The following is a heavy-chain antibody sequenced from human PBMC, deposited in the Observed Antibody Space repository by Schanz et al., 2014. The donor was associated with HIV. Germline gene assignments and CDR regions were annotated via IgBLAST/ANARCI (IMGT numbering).Heavy chain of an antibody. CDR2: ISSDGSEE. CDR1: GFTFSSFG. J-gene: IGHJ4*02. Sequence: QVQLVESGGGVVQPGRSLRLSCAASGFTFSSFGMHWVRPAPGKGLEWVAVISSDGSEEYFADSVKGRFTISRDNSKNTLYLQMNSLRTEDTALYYCAKGASPYHDSSGFYPDYWSQGTLVTVSS. CDR3: AKGASPYHDSSGFYPDY. D-gene: IGHD3-22*01. V-gene: IGHV3-30*18.